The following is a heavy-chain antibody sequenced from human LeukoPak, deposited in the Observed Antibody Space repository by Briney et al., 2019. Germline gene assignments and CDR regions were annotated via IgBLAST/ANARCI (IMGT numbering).Heavy chain of an antibody. CDR2: IKQDGGEK. CDR3: ARGFVALKGVDF. CDR1: GFTFSTYS. V-gene: IGHV3-7*04. J-gene: IGHJ4*02. D-gene: IGHD2-15*01. Sequence: GGSLRLSCGASGFTFSTYSMDWFRQAPGKGLEWVAKIKQDGGEKYYVDSVKGRFAISRDNTKNSLYLQMNSLRAEDTALYYCARGFVALKGVDFWGQGTLVTVSS.